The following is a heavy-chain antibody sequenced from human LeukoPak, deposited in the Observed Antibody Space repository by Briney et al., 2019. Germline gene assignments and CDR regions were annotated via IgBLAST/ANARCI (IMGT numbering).Heavy chain of an antibody. CDR1: GYPFTRYG. J-gene: IGHJ4*02. D-gene: IGHD2-2*01. V-gene: IGHV1-18*01. Sequence: ASVKVSCKASGYPFTRYGISWVRQAPGQGLEWMGWINPDNGNIKYAQKFQGRVTMTTDTSTSTAHMELRSLRSDDTAVYYCATYYCSTTSCYPYFFDYWGQGTLVTVSS. CDR2: INPDNGNI. CDR3: ATYYCSTTSCYPYFFDY.